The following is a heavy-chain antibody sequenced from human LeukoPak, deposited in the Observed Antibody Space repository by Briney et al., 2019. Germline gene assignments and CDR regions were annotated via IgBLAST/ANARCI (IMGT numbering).Heavy chain of an antibody. V-gene: IGHV4-59*01. CDR2: ICYSGST. Sequence: SGTLSLTCTVSGGSISSYYWSWIRQPPGQGLEWIGYICYSGSTNYNPSLKSRVTISVDTSKNQFSLKLSSVTAADTAVYYCARGSGGDGSGSLWGQGTLVTVSS. CDR1: GGSISSYY. J-gene: IGHJ4*02. D-gene: IGHD3-10*01. CDR3: ARGSGGDGSGSL.